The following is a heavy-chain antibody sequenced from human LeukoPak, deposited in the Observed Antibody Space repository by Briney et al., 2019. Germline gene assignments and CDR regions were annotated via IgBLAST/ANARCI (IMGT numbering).Heavy chain of an antibody. CDR3: ARESTVVTLYFDY. CDR1: GYTFTSYA. J-gene: IGHJ4*02. V-gene: IGHV1-3*01. Sequence: ASVTVSCKASGYTFTSYAMHWVRQAPGQRLEWMGWINAGNGNTKYSQKFQGRVTITRDTSASTAYMELSSLRSEDTAVYYCARESTVVTLYFDYWGQGTLVTVSS. D-gene: IGHD4-23*01. CDR2: INAGNGNT.